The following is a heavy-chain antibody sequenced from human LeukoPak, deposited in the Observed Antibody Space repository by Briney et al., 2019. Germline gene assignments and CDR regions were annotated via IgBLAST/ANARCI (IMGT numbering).Heavy chain of an antibody. Sequence: PGGSLRLSCAASGFTFSSYAMHWVRQAPGKGLEWVAVISYDGSNKYYADSVKGRFTISRDNSKNTLYLQMNSLRAEDTAVYYCARDFAPDIVVVPAGGLDYWGQGTLVTVSS. CDR2: ISYDGSNK. J-gene: IGHJ4*02. CDR3: ARDFAPDIVVVPAGGLDY. CDR1: GFTFSSYA. D-gene: IGHD2-2*01. V-gene: IGHV3-30*04.